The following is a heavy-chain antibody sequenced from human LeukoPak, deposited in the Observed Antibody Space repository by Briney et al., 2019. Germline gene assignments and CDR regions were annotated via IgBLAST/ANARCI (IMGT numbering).Heavy chain of an antibody. Sequence: GASVKVPCKASGGTFSSYAISWVRQAPGQGLEWMGRIIPILGIANYAQKFQGRVTITADKSTSTAYMELSSLRSEDTAVYYCARDRATVEPPLGYWGQGTLVTVSS. D-gene: IGHD4-23*01. V-gene: IGHV1-69*04. CDR1: GGTFSSYA. CDR3: ARDRATVEPPLGY. J-gene: IGHJ4*02. CDR2: IIPILGIA.